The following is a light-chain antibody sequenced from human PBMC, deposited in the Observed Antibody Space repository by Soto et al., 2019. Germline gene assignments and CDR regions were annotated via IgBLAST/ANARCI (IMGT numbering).Light chain of an antibody. CDR3: QQHEAYPRT. J-gene: IGKJ1*01. CDR1: QNINVC. Sequence: DIQMTQSPSTLSASIGARVTITCRASQNINVCLAWYQQKPGKAPKFLSYQASTLQSGVPSRFSGSGSGTEFTLTISSLQPDDFATYYCQQHEAYPRTFGQGTKVQIK. V-gene: IGKV1-5*03. CDR2: QAS.